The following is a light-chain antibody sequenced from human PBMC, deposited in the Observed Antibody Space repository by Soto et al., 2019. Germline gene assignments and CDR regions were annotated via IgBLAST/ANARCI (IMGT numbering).Light chain of an antibody. CDR3: QPYNSYPWT. CDR2: KAS. V-gene: IGKV1-5*03. CDR1: QSISSW. Sequence: DVQMTQSPSTLSASVGDRVTITCRASQSISSWLAWYQQKPGKAPKLLIYKASTLESGVPSNFSGSGSGTEFTLTISSLQPEDFATYYCQPYNSYPWTFGQGTKVDVK. J-gene: IGKJ1*01.